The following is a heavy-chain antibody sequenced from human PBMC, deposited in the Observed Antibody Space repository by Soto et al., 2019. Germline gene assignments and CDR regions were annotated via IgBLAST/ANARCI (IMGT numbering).Heavy chain of an antibody. V-gene: IGHV4-34*01. Sequence: QVQLQQWGAGLLKPSETLSLTCAVYGGSFSGYYWSWIRQPPGKGLEWIGEINHSGSTNYNPSLKSRVTISVDTSKHQFSLKLSSVTAADTAVYYCARRRERYCSGGSCYSGHFSIPPDNWFDPWGQGTLVTVSS. D-gene: IGHD2-15*01. CDR3: ARRRERYCSGGSCYSGHFSIPPDNWFDP. CDR2: INHSGST. J-gene: IGHJ5*02. CDR1: GGSFSGYY.